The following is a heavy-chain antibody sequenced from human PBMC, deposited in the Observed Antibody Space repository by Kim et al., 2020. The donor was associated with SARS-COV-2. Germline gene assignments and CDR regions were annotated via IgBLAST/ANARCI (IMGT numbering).Heavy chain of an antibody. Sequence: SETLSLTCTVSGGSISSSSYYWGWIRQPPGKGLEWIGSIYYSGSTSYNPSLKSRVTISVDTSKNQSSLKLSSVTAADTAVYYCASPGVGGSGSYFGYWGQGTLVTVSS. CDR1: GGSISSSSYY. CDR2: IYYSGST. V-gene: IGHV4-39*01. D-gene: IGHD3-10*01. J-gene: IGHJ4*02. CDR3: ASPGVGGSGSYFGY.